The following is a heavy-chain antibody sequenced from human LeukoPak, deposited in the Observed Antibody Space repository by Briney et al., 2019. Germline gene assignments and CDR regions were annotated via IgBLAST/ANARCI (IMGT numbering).Heavy chain of an antibody. D-gene: IGHD3-16*01. CDR3: SRGWGSAHTAGLDY. V-gene: IGHV3-13*01. CDR2: IGNAGDT. CDR1: GFTFSSYD. Sequence: GGSLRLSCAASGFTFSSYDMHWVRQATGKGLEWVSAIGNAGDTYYPGSVKGRFTISRENAKNSLYLQMNSLRAGDTAVYYCSRGWGSAHTAGLDYWGQGTLVTVSS. J-gene: IGHJ4*02.